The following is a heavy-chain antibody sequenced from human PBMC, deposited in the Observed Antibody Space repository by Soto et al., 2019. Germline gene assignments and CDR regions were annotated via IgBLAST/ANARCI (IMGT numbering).Heavy chain of an antibody. CDR3: ARLIRTWGMDV. CDR1: GGSISSSSYY. CDR2: IYYSGST. Sequence: SETLSLTCTVSGGSISSSSYYWGWIRQPPGKGLEWTGSIYYSGSTYYNPSLKSRVTISVDTSKNQFSLKLSSVTAADTAVYYCARLIRTWGMDVWGQGTTVTVSS. J-gene: IGHJ6*02. V-gene: IGHV4-39*01.